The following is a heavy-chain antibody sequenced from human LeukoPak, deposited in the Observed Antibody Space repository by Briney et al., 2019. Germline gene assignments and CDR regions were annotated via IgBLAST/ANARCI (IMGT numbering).Heavy chain of an antibody. V-gene: IGHV3-23*01. CDR2: ITGSGGGT. CDR3: AKDLYPTAYSSGREAFDV. CDR1: GFTFSSYA. D-gene: IGHD6-19*01. Sequence: GGSLRLSCAASGFTFSSYAMHWVRQAPGKGLEWVSTITGSGGGTFYADSVKGRFTISRDNSKNTLYLQMNSLRAEDTAVYYCAKDLYPTAYSSGREAFDVWGQGTMVTVSS. J-gene: IGHJ3*01.